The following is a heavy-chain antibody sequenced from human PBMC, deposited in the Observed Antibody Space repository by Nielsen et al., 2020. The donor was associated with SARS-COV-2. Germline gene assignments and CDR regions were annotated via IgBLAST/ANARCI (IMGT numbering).Heavy chain of an antibody. J-gene: IGHJ4*02. CDR3: ARVGPNSWEQCDY. CDR1: GFTFSSYS. D-gene: IGHD6-13*01. V-gene: IGHV3-21*01. CDR2: ISSSSSYI. Sequence: GESLKISCAASGFTFSSYSMNWVRQAPGKGLEWVSSISSSSSYIYYADSVKGRFTISRDNAKNSLYLQMNSLRDEDTAVYYCARVGPNSWEQCDYWGQGTLVTVSS.